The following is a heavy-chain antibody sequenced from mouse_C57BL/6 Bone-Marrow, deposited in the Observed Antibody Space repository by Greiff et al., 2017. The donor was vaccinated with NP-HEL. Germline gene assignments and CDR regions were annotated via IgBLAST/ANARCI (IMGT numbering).Heavy chain of an antibody. Sequence: QVQLQQPGTELVKPGASVKLSCKASGYTFTSYWMHWVKQRPGQGLEWIGNINPSNGGPNYNEKFKSKATLTVDKSSSTAYMQLSSLTSEDSAVYYCARIATTVVAPFDYWGYAMDYWGQGTSVTVSS. CDR2: INPSNGGP. CDR1: GYTFTSYW. CDR3: ARIATTVVAPFDYWGYAMDY. J-gene: IGHJ4*01. D-gene: IGHD1-1*01. V-gene: IGHV1-53*01.